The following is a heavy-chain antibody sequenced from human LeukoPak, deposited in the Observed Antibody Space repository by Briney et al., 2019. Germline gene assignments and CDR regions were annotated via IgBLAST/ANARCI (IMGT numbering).Heavy chain of an antibody. CDR2: IIPIFGTA. D-gene: IGHD1-26*01. CDR3: ATDGGSQPFDY. V-gene: IGHV1-69*05. CDR1: GGTFSSYA. Sequence: SVKISCKASGGTFSSYAISWVRQAPGQGLEWMGGIIPIFGTANYAQKFQGRVTITTDESTSTAYMELSSLRSEDTAVYYCATDGGSQPFDYWGQGTLVTVSS. J-gene: IGHJ4*02.